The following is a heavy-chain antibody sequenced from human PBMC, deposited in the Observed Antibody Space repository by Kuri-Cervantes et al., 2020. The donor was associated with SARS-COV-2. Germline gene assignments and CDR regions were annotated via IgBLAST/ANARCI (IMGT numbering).Heavy chain of an antibody. J-gene: IGHJ3*02. CDR1: GGSISSYY. V-gene: IGHV4-59*06. Sequence: ESLKISCTVSGGSISSYYWSWIRQPAGKGLEWIGYIYYSGSTYYNPSLKSRVTISVDTSKNQFSLKLSSVTAADTAVYYCARARSITMIVVVIDAFDIWGQGTMVTVSS. D-gene: IGHD3-22*01. CDR2: IYYSGST. CDR3: ARARSITMIVVVIDAFDI.